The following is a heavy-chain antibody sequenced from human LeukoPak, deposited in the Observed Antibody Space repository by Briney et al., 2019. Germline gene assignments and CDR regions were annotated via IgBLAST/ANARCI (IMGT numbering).Heavy chain of an antibody. V-gene: IGHV5-51*01. Sequence: GESLKISCKGSAYSFTSYWIGWLRQMPGKGLEWMGIIYPGDSDTRYSPSFQGQVTISADKSISTAYLQWSSLKASDTAMYYSARHTRTGNVPSPRGAYYYYYYMDVWGKGTTVTVSS. CDR2: IYPGDSDT. J-gene: IGHJ6*03. CDR3: ARHTRTGNVPSPRGAYYYYYYMDV. D-gene: IGHD7-27*01. CDR1: AYSFTSYW.